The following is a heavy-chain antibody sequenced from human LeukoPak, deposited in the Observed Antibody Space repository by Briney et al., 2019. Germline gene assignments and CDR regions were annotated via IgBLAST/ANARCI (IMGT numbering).Heavy chain of an antibody. CDR3: ARAAGWLDP. J-gene: IGHJ5*02. CDR1: GFTFNDYS. V-gene: IGHV3-11*01. CDR2: LGNSDTTI. Sequence: GGSLRLSCVASGFTFNDYSMSWIRQAPEKGLEWVSYLGNSDTTIYYADSVKGRFTISRDNAKNSLYLQMNSLRVEDTAVYYCARAAGWLDPWGQGTLVTVSS.